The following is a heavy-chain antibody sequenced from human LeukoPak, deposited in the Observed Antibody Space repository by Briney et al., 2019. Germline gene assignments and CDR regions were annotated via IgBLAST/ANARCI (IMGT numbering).Heavy chain of an antibody. J-gene: IGHJ2*01. CDR1: GFTFGTYN. D-gene: IGHD2-21*02. CDR3: ARDPYCGGDCYRYWYFDL. V-gene: IGHV3-48*01. CDR2: ISSVSSTI. Sequence: GGSLRLSCAASGFTFGTYNMNWVRQAPGKGLEWLSYISSVSSTIYYADSVRGRFTISRDNAKNSLYLQMNSLRAEDTAAYYCARDPYCGGDCYRYWYFDLWGRGTLVTVSS.